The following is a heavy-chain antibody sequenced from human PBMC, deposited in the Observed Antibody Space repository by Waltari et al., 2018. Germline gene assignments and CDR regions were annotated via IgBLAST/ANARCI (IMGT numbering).Heavy chain of an antibody. CDR3: VRGRYYYNSSGRGTSHWYFDL. V-gene: IGHV4-30-4*08. CDR2: TDYHRNT. Sequence: QVQLQESGPGLVRPSQTLSLTCTVSGGSLSSGDYYWSWFRPPPGKGLEWIGDTDYHRNTYDKPTLRSRVTISVDTSKNQFSLKLSSVTVADTAVYYCVRGRYYYNSSGRGTSHWYFDLWGRDTLVTVSS. J-gene: IGHJ2*01. D-gene: IGHD3-22*01. CDR1: GGSLSSGDYY.